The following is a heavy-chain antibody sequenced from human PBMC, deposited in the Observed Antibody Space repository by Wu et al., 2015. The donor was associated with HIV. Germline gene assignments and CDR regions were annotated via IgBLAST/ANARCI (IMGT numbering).Heavy chain of an antibody. CDR2: IIPIFGTA. Sequence: QVQLVQSGAEVKKPGSSVKVSCKASGGTFTSYAISWVRQAPGQGLEWMGRIIPIFGTANYAQKFQGRVTITADESTSTAYMELSSLRSEDTAVYYCAGALWYYDSSQWFDPWGQGTLVTVSS. D-gene: IGHD3-22*01. CDR3: AGALWYYDSSQWFDP. V-gene: IGHV1-69*15. J-gene: IGHJ5*02. CDR1: GGTFTSYA.